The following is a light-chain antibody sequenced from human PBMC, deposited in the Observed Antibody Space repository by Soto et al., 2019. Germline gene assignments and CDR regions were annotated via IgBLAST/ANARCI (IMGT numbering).Light chain of an antibody. V-gene: IGLV2-14*01. J-gene: IGLJ1*01. CDR3: SSYTSSSSLWV. CDR1: SSDVGGYNY. Sequence: QSALTQPASVSGSPGQSITISCTGTSSDVGGYNYVSWYQQHPGKAPKLMIYDASNRPSGVSNRFSGSKSGNTASLTMSGLQAEDEADYYCSSYTSSSSLWVFGTGTKVTVL. CDR2: DAS.